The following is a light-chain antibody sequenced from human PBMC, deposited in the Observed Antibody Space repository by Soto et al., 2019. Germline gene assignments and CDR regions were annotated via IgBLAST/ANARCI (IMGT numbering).Light chain of an antibody. CDR3: QQYDRWPVT. V-gene: IGKV3-15*01. J-gene: IGKJ4*01. Sequence: EVVVTQSPATLSVSPGERVTFYCRASQSVATNLAWYQHKPGQSPRLLISGASTGASGIPPRFSGSGSGTEFTLTIDRLQSADFAVYYCQQYDRWPVTFGGGTKVEIK. CDR2: GAS. CDR1: QSVATN.